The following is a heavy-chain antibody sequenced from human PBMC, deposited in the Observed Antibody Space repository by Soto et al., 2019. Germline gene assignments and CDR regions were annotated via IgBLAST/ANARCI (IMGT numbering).Heavy chain of an antibody. V-gene: IGHV1-18*01. D-gene: IGHD3-3*01. CDR2: ISAYNGNT. CDR1: GYTFTSYG. J-gene: IGHJ4*02. CDR3: ARTQGLKDFWDGYSYPFDY. Sequence: ASVKVSCKASGYTFTSYGISWVRQAPGQGLEWMGWISAYNGNTNYAQKLQGRVTMTTDTSTSTAYMELRSLRSDDTAMYYCARTQGLKDFWDGYSYPFDYWGQGTPVTVSS.